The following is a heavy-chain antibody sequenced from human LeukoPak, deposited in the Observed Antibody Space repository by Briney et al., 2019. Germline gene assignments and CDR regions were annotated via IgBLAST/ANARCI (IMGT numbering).Heavy chain of an antibody. Sequence: GGSLRLSCAAPGFTFSSYAMHWVRQAPGKGLEWVAVISYDGSNKYYADSVKGRFTISRDNSKNTLYLQMNSLRAEDTAVYYCARDPEWEPGSPKEYYFDYWGQGTLVTVSS. V-gene: IGHV3-30-3*01. D-gene: IGHD1-26*01. CDR2: ISYDGSNK. J-gene: IGHJ4*02. CDR1: GFTFSSYA. CDR3: ARDPEWEPGSPKEYYFDY.